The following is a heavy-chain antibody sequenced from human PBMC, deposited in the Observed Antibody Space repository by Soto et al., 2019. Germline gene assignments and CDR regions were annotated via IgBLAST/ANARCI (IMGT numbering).Heavy chain of an antibody. D-gene: IGHD2-2*01. CDR3: ATDLTGYAMDV. Sequence: GGSLRLSCAASGFTFSGSAMHWVRQASGKGLEWVGRIRSKANSYATAYAASVKGRFTISRDDSKNTAYLQMNGLRVEDTAIYYCATDLTGYAMDVWGQGTTVTVSS. CDR1: GFTFSGSA. J-gene: IGHJ6*02. CDR2: IRSKANSYAT. V-gene: IGHV3-73*01.